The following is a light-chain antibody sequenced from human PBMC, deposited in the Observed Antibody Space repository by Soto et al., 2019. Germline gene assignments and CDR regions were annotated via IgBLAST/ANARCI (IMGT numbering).Light chain of an antibody. V-gene: IGKV1-39*01. J-gene: IGKJ1*01. CDR3: QQSYSNPTWT. CDR2: DSS. CDR1: QSISNH. Sequence: DIQMTQSPSSLSASVEDRVIITCRASQSISNHLNWYQQKPGEAPTLLVYDSSTLQSGVPSRFSGSGFGAEFTLTVSSLRPEDFATYYCQQSYSNPTWTFGQGTRWIS.